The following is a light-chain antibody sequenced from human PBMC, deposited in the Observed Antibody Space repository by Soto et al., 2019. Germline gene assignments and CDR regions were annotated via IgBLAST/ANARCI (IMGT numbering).Light chain of an antibody. V-gene: IGKV3-15*01. CDR3: QQYNNWPPAT. Sequence: ENVLTQSPGTLSLSPGERATLSCRATQSVTSRYFAWYQQKPGQAPRLLIYRASTRATDIPARFSGSGSGTEFTLTISSLQSEDFAVYYCQQYNNWPPATFGQGTRVEIK. CDR2: RAS. CDR1: QSVTSRY. J-gene: IGKJ1*01.